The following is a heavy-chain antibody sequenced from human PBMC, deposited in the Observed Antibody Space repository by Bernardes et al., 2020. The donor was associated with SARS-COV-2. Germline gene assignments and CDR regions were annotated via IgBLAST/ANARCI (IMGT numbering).Heavy chain of an antibody. Sequence: SQRLSSAASRFTLSSYGMHWVRPAPGKGLEWVSVISYDGSNKYYADSVKGRFTISRDNSKNTLYLQMNSLRAEDTAVYYCAKDLGSGSYWQYYYYYGMDVCGQGTTVTVSS. CDR1: RFTLSSYG. J-gene: IGHJ6*02. D-gene: IGHD3-10*01. CDR3: AKDLGSGSYWQYYYYYGMDV. CDR2: ISYDGSNK. V-gene: IGHV3-30*18.